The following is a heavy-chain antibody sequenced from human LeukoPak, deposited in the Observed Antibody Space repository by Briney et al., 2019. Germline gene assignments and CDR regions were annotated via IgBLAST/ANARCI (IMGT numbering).Heavy chain of an antibody. CDR3: ARESWGRQWHFDY. Sequence: QPGGSLRLSCAASGFTFSHYWMHWVRQAPGKGLVWVSRINGDGSSTTYADSVKGRFTISRDNAKNTLYLQMDSLRADDTALYYCARESWGRQWHFDYWGQGTLVTVSS. D-gene: IGHD6-19*01. CDR2: INGDGSST. CDR1: GFTFSHYW. V-gene: IGHV3-74*01. J-gene: IGHJ4*02.